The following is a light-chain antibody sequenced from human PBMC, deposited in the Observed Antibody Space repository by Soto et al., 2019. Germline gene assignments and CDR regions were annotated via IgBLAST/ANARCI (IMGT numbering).Light chain of an antibody. CDR2: DTT. Sequence: PGVRATLSCRASQFLSSYLACYQQKPGQPPRLLIYDTTNRAAGISARFSGSRSGTDFILTISSLEPEDFAVYFCHQRNKFGQGTRLEIK. J-gene: IGKJ5*01. CDR1: QFLSSY. CDR3: HQRNK. V-gene: IGKV3-11*01.